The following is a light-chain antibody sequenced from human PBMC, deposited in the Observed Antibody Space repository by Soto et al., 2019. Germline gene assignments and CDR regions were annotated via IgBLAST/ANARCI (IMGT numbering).Light chain of an antibody. CDR2: DAS. J-gene: IGKJ1*01. V-gene: IGKV3-11*01. CDR1: QSVSSY. CDR3: QQRSNWPST. Sequence: IVLTQSPATLSLSPGERATLSCRASQSVSSYLAWYQQKPGQAPRLLIYDASNRATGIPARFSGSGSGTDFTLTISSLEPEDFAVYYCQQRSNWPSTFGQGTKVEIX.